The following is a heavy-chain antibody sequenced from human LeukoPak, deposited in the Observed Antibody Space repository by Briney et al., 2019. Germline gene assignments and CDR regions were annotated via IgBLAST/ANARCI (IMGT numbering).Heavy chain of an antibody. CDR3: ARASVRGDFDY. V-gene: IGHV3-30*01. CDR1: GFTFSSYA. D-gene: IGHD3-10*02. Sequence: GGSLRLSCAASGFTFSSYAMHWVRQAPGKGLEWVAVISYDGSNKYYADSVKGRFTISRDNSKNTLYLQMNSLRAADTAVYYCARASVRGDFDYWGQGTLVTVSS. J-gene: IGHJ4*02. CDR2: ISYDGSNK.